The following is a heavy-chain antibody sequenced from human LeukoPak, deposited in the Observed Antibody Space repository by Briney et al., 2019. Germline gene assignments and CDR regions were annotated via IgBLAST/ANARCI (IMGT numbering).Heavy chain of an antibody. J-gene: IGHJ5*02. CDR3: ARGIEYSSSSGEDWFDP. D-gene: IGHD6-6*01. CDR2: IIPIFGTA. V-gene: IGHV1-69*05. Sequence: SVKVSCKASGYTFSSYAISWVRQAPGQGLEWMGGIIPIFGTANYAQKFQGRVTITTDESTSTAYMELSSLRSEDTAVYYCARGIEYSSSSGEDWFDPWGQGTLVTVSS. CDR1: GYTFSSYA.